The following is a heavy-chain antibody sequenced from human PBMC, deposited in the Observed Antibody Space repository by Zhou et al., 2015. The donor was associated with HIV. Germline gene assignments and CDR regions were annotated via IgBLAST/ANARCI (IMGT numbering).Heavy chain of an antibody. D-gene: IGHD3-22*01. CDR2: IIPIFGTA. V-gene: IGHV1-69*12. Sequence: QVQLVQSGAEVKKPGSSVKVSCKASGGTFSSYAISWVRQAPGQGLEWMGGIIPIFGTANYAQKFQGRVTITADESTSTAYMELSSLRSEDTAVYYCARSGAWDMIVVVVRGDYAFDIWGQGTMVTVSS. J-gene: IGHJ3*02. CDR3: ARSGAWDMIVVVVRGDYAFDI. CDR1: GGTFSSYA.